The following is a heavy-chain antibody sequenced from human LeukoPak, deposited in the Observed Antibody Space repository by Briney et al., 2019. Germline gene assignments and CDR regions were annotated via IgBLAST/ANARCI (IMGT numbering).Heavy chain of an antibody. Sequence: ASVKVSCKASGYTFTSYGISWVRQAPGQGLEWMGWISVYNGNTNYAQKLQGRVTMTTDTSTSTAYTEVRSLRSDDTAVYYCARVREPYGSGTYFDYWGQGTLVTVSS. V-gene: IGHV1-18*01. CDR1: GYTFTSYG. J-gene: IGHJ4*02. CDR3: ARVREPYGSGTYFDY. CDR2: ISVYNGNT. D-gene: IGHD1-26*01.